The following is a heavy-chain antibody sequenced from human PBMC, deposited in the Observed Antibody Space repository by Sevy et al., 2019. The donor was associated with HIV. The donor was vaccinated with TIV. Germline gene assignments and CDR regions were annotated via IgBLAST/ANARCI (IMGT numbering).Heavy chain of an antibody. D-gene: IGHD3-16*01. CDR3: AKNRPPGGSLFSRHGMDV. CDR1: GFTFTTYD. J-gene: IGHJ6*02. CDR2: ISHDGSYR. Sequence: GGSLRLSCAASGFTFTTYDIHWVRQAPGKGLEWVAIISHDGSYRYYADSVRGSLSMSRDNSKNTVYLQMRGLSAEDTAVYYCAKNRPPGGSLFSRHGMDVWGRGTTGTVSS. V-gene: IGHV3-30*18.